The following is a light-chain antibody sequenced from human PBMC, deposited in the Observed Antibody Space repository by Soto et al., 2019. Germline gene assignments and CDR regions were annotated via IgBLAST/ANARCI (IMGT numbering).Light chain of an antibody. V-gene: IGLV1-44*01. CDR3: AAWDDSLNGPV. J-gene: IGLJ2*01. CDR1: SSNIGSNT. Sequence: QSVLTQPPSASGTPGQRVTISCSGSSSNIGSNTVNWYQQVPETAPKLLIYTNNQRPSGVPDRFSGSKSGTSASLAISGLHSEDEADYYCAAWDDSLNGPVFGGGTKLTVL. CDR2: TNN.